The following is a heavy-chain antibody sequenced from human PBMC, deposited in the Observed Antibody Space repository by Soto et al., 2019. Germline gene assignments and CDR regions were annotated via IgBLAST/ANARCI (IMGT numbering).Heavy chain of an antibody. V-gene: IGHV1-46*03. D-gene: IGHD4-17*01. CDR1: GYTFTSYY. Sequence: GASVKVSCKASGYTFTSYYMDWVRQAPGQGLEWMGIINPSGGSTSYAQKFQGRVTMTRDTSTSTVYMELSSLRSEGTAVYYCARVFSFDYGEENPVALDIWGHGTLVTVSS. CDR3: ARVFSFDYGEENPVALDI. J-gene: IGHJ3*02. CDR2: INPSGGST.